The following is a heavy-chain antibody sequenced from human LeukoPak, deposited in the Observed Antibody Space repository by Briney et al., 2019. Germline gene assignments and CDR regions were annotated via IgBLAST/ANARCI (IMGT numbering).Heavy chain of an antibody. CDR1: GFTFSSYW. V-gene: IGHV3-7*03. J-gene: IGHJ4*02. CDR3: ARYITTAMVTNYFDY. CDR2: IKQDGSEK. D-gene: IGHD5-18*01. Sequence: GGSLRLSCAASGFTFSSYWMSWVRQAPGKGLEWVANIKQDGSEKYYVDSVKGRFTISRDNAKNSLYLQMNSLKASDTAMCYCARYITTAMVTNYFDYWGQGTLVTVSS.